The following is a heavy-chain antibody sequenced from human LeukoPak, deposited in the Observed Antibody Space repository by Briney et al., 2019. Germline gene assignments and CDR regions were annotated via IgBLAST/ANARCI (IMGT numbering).Heavy chain of an antibody. Sequence: PGASLRLSCAASGFTFSNYAMSWVRQAPGKGLEWASTISGSGGSTFYADSVKGRFTISRDNSKNTLYLQMNSLRAEDTAIYYCAKDPQVRSSDWSEYFQHWGQGTLVTVSS. CDR2: ISGSGGST. D-gene: IGHD6-19*01. CDR1: GFTFSNYA. J-gene: IGHJ1*01. CDR3: AKDPQVRSSDWSEYFQH. V-gene: IGHV3-23*01.